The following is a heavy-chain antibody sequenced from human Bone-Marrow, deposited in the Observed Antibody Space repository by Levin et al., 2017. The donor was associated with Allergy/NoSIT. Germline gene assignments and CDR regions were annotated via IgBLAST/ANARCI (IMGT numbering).Heavy chain of an antibody. D-gene: IGHD2-8*01. CDR2: INGDGSDI. J-gene: IGHJ4*02. CDR1: GFTFTDW. V-gene: IGHV3-74*01. Sequence: GGSLRLSCAASGFTFTDWMHWVRHRPGKGLVWVSYINGDGSDIRYADSVKGRFTVSRDNVKNTVYLQMDSLRADDTAIYYCVRDYFGTNYWGQGTLVTVSS. CDR3: VRDYFGTNY.